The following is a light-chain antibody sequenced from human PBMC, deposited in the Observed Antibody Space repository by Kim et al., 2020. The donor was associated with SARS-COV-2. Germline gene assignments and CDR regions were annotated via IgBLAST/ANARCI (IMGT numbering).Light chain of an antibody. CDR1: QVIANW. J-gene: IGKJ1*01. Sequence: ASVGDRVTIACRASQVIANWGAWYQQKPGRAPKLLIYAASKLQSDVPSRFSGSGSGTDFTLTISSLQPEDCATYYCQQINSFPVAFGQGTKVDIK. V-gene: IGKV1-12*01. CDR3: QQINSFPVA. CDR2: AAS.